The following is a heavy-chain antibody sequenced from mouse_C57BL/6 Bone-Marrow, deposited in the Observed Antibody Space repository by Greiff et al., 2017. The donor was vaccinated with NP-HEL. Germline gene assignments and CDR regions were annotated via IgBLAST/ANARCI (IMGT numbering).Heavy chain of an antibody. CDR1: GYTFTSYW. V-gene: IGHV1-69*01. J-gene: IGHJ3*01. CDR3: AREGLSGGFAY. CDR2: IDPSDSYT. Sequence: VKQSCKASGYTFTSYWMHWVKQRPGQGLEWIGEIDPSDSYTNYNQKFKGKSTLTVDKSSSTAYMQLSSLTSEDSAVYYCAREGLSGGFAYWGQGTLVTVSA. D-gene: IGHD2-3*01.